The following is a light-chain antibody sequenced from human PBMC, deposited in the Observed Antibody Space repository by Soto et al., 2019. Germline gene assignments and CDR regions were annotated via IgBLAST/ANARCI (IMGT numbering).Light chain of an antibody. CDR3: QKYSSAPFA. Sequence: DIEMSQSPSSLSASVGDIVTITRRASQSLNRWLAWYQQKPGKVPKLLIYAASTLQSGVPSRFSGSGSGTDVTLTISSLQPEDVATYYGQKYSSAPFAFGQGTRLEIK. CDR2: AAS. CDR1: QSLNRW. J-gene: IGKJ5*01. V-gene: IGKV1-27*01.